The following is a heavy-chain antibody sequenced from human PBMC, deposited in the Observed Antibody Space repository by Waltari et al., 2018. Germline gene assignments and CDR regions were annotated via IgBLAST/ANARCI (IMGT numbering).Heavy chain of an antibody. CDR3: ARAAETTEYFQH. J-gene: IGHJ1*01. D-gene: IGHD6-13*01. CDR1: GGSISSYY. CDR2: IYYSGST. Sequence: QVQLQESGPGLVKPSETLSLTCTVSGGSISSYYWSWIRQPPGKGLEWIGYIYYSGSTNYNPSLKSRVTISVDTSKNQFSLKLSSVTAADTAVYYCARAAETTEYFQHWGQGTLVTVSS. V-gene: IGHV4-59*01.